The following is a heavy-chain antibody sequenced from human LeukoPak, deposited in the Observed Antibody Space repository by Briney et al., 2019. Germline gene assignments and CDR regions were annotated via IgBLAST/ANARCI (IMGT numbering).Heavy chain of an antibody. V-gene: IGHV1-46*01. CDR3: AKDSDVTIFGVVIKQPLDY. CDR2: INPSGGST. D-gene: IGHD3-3*01. Sequence: GASVKVSCKASGYTFTSYYMHWVRQAPGQGLEWMGIINPSGGSTSYAQKFQGRVTMTRDTSTSTVYMELSSLRAEDTAVYYCAKDSDVTIFGVVIKQPLDYWGQGTLVTVSS. J-gene: IGHJ4*02. CDR1: GYTFTSYY.